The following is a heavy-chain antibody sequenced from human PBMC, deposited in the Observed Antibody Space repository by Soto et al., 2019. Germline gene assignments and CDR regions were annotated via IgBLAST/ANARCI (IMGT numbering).Heavy chain of an antibody. CDR3: ARGRYSNSFGHGVF. CDR2: INPGNGNT. D-gene: IGHD6-6*01. J-gene: IGHJ4*02. Sequence: ASVKVSCKASGYTFTSFTMHWVRQAPGQRLEWMGWINPGNGNTEYSQKFQGRVTIARDTSASTVYMDLSSLKSEDTAVYYCARGRYSNSFGHGVFWGQGTLVTVSS. CDR1: GYTFTSFT. V-gene: IGHV1-3*01.